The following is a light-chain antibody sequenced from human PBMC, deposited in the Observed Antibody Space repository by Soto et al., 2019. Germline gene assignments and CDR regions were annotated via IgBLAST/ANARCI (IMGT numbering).Light chain of an antibody. V-gene: IGLV2-14*01. CDR1: SSDIGYYNY. CDR2: GVS. J-gene: IGLJ1*01. Sequence: QSVLTQPASVSGSPGQSITISCTGTSSDIGYYNYVSWYQQHPGKAPKLMIYGVSNRPSGVSNRFSGSKSANTASLTISGLQSEDEADYYCSSYTTSSTVVFGTGTKVTVL. CDR3: SSYTTSSTVV.